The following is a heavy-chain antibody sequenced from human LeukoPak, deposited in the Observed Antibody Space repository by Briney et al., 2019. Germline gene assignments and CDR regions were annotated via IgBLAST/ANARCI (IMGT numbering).Heavy chain of an antibody. CDR1: GGSISSYY. Sequence: SETLSLTCTVSGGSISSYYGSWIRQPPGKGLEWIGYIYYSGSTNYNPSLKSRVTISVDTSKNQFSLKLSSVTAADTAVYYCARHATDLFYFDYWGQGTLVTVSS. CDR3: ARHATDLFYFDY. D-gene: IGHD2-21*01. J-gene: IGHJ4*02. CDR2: IYYSGST. V-gene: IGHV4-59*08.